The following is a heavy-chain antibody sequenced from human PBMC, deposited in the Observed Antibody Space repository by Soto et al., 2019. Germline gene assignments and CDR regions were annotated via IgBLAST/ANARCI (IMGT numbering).Heavy chain of an antibody. Sequence: PSETLSLTCAVYGGSFSGYYWSWIRQPPGKGLEWIGEINHSGSTNYNPSLKSRVTISVDTSKNQFSLKLSSVTAADTAVYYCARHFSSSWSRLYNWFDPWGQGTLVTVS. CDR2: INHSGST. D-gene: IGHD6-13*01. CDR3: ARHFSSSWSRLYNWFDP. J-gene: IGHJ5*02. CDR1: GGSFSGYY. V-gene: IGHV4-34*01.